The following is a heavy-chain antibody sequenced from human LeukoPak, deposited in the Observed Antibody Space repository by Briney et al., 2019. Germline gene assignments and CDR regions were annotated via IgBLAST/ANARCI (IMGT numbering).Heavy chain of an antibody. D-gene: IGHD5-24*01. V-gene: IGHV3-33*01. J-gene: IGHJ4*02. Sequence: GRSLRLSCAASGFTFSSYGFHWVRQAPGKGLEWVAVIWSDGSYKYYADSVKGRFTISRDDSKNTLYLQMNSLRAEDTAVYYCARDFSLQLFDYWGQGTLITVFS. CDR2: IWSDGSYK. CDR3: ARDFSLQLFDY. CDR1: GFTFSSYG.